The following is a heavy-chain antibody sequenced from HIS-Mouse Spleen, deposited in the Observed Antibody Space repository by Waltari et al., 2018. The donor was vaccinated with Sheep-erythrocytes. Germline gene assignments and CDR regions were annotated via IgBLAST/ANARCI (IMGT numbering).Heavy chain of an antibody. CDR3: ARVSAGELKYYFDY. CDR1: GFTFSSYA. J-gene: IGHJ4*02. Sequence: LTVSEAASGFTFSSYAMHWVRQAPGKGLEWVAVISYDGSNKYYADPVKGRFTISRDNSKNTLYLQMNSLRAEDTAVYYCARVSAGELKYYFDYWGQGTLVTVSS. CDR2: ISYDGSNK. D-gene: IGHD1-26*01. V-gene: IGHV3-30*04.